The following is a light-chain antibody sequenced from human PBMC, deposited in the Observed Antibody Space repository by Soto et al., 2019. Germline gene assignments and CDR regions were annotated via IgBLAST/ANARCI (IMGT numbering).Light chain of an antibody. Sequence: QSVLTHPASVSGSTGQSITISCTGTRSDVGGYNYVYWHQQHPGKAPKLMIYDVTNRPSGVSDRFSGSKSGNTASLTISGLQAEDEADYYCSSYTSSSTYVFGAGTKVTVL. CDR1: RSDVGGYNY. V-gene: IGLV2-14*01. J-gene: IGLJ1*01. CDR2: DVT. CDR3: SSYTSSSTYV.